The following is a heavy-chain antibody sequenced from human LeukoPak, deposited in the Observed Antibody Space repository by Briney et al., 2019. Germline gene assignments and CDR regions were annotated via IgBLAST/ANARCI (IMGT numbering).Heavy chain of an antibody. J-gene: IGHJ5*02. CDR1: GGTFSSYA. V-gene: IGHV1-69*13. D-gene: IGHD2-2*02. CDR3: ARDLACSSTSCYNYWFDP. Sequence: SVKVSCKASGGTFSSYAISWVRQAPGQGLEWMGGIIPIFGTANYAQKFQGRVTITADESTSTVYMELSSLRSEDTAVYYCARDLACSSTSCYNYWFDPWGQGTLVTVSS. CDR2: IIPIFGTA.